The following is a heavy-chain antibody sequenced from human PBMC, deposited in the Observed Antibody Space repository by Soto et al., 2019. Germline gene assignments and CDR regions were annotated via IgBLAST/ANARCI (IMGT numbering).Heavy chain of an antibody. CDR1: GFTFSSYE. J-gene: IGHJ6*02. Sequence: LRLSCAASGFTFSSYEMNWVRQAPGKGLEWVSYISSSGSTIYYADSVKGRFTISRDNAKNSLYLQMNSLRAEDTAVYYCASSQLETYYGMDVWGQGTTVTVSS. V-gene: IGHV3-48*03. CDR2: ISSSGSTI. CDR3: ASSQLETYYGMDV. D-gene: IGHD6-13*01.